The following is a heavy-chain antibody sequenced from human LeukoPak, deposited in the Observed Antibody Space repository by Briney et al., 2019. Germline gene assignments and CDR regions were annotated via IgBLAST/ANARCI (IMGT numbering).Heavy chain of an antibody. D-gene: IGHD3-22*01. CDR3: ARDRWGYYCDSSGPDD. V-gene: IGHV1-69*13. J-gene: IGHJ4*02. CDR2: IIPIFGTA. Sequence: SVKVSCKASGGTFSSYAISWVRQAPGQGLEWMGGIIPIFGTANYAQKFQGRVTITADESTSTAYMELSSLRSEDTAVYYCARDRWGYYCDSSGPDDWGQGTLVTVSS. CDR1: GGTFSSYA.